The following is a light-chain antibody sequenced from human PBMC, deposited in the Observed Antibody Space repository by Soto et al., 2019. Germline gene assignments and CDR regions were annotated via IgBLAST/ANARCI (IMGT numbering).Light chain of an antibody. Sequence: DIQMTQSPSSLSASVGDRVTITCRASQSVLSWLAWYQQKPGKAPRLLISEASILESGVPSRFSGSGSGTEFTLTISSLQPDDFATYYCQQYNTYSRTFGQGTKVEIK. V-gene: IGKV1-5*03. CDR1: QSVLSW. CDR3: QQYNTYSRT. J-gene: IGKJ1*01. CDR2: EAS.